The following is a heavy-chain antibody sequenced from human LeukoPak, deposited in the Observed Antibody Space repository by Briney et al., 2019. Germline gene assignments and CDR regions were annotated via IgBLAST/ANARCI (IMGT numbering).Heavy chain of an antibody. J-gene: IGHJ4*02. CDR1: GFTFSDYY. Sequence: PGGSLRLSCAASGFTFSDYYMTWIRQAPGKGLEVVSYISGGGDNINYADSVRGRFTISRDNAKNSLYLQMNSLRVEDTAVYFCPRDPRLLAYRGQGTPVTVSS. D-gene: IGHD3-3*02. CDR3: PRDPRLLAY. CDR2: ISGGGDNI. V-gene: IGHV3-11*04.